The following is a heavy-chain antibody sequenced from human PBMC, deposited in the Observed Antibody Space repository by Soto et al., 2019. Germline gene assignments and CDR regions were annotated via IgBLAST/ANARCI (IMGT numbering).Heavy chain of an antibody. Sequence: QVQLQEAGPGLVKPSETLSLTCTVSGGSISSYSWSWIRQPAGKGLEWIGRIYTIGSTNYNPSLKRRVTTSVDTSKNQFALKLRSVTAADTAVYYCARDCSSTSCYRGWGSVGYYYGMDVWGTGTTVTVSS. V-gene: IGHV4-4*07. D-gene: IGHD2-2*01. CDR1: GGSISSYS. CDR2: IYTIGST. CDR3: ARDCSSTSCYRGWGSVGYYYGMDV. J-gene: IGHJ6*04.